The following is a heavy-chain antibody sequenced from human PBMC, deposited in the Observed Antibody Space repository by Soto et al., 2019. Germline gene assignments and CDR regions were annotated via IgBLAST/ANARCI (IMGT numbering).Heavy chain of an antibody. D-gene: IGHD3-3*01. CDR3: ASSNYDFWSGYYHNWFDP. V-gene: IGHV4-31*03. CDR1: GGSISSGGYY. Sequence: PSETLSLTCTVSGGSISSGGYYWSWIRQHPGKGLEWIGYIYYSGSTYYNPSLKSRVTISVDTSKNQFSLKLSSVTAADTAVYYCASSNYDFWSGYYHNWFDPWGQGTLVTVSS. CDR2: IYYSGST. J-gene: IGHJ5*02.